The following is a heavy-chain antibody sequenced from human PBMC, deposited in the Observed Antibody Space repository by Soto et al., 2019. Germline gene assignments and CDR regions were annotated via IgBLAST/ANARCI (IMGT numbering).Heavy chain of an antibody. CDR1: GGSISSGGYY. Sequence: QVQLQESGPGLVKPSQTLSLTCTVSGGSISSGGYYWSWIRQHPGQGLERNGYIYYRGSTYYNPSLKSRGTTLVDTSKSHCALKLSSVTAADTAVYYWARPPKDWGQGTLVTVSS. J-gene: IGHJ4*02. CDR3: ARPPKD. CDR2: IYYRGST. V-gene: IGHV4-31*03.